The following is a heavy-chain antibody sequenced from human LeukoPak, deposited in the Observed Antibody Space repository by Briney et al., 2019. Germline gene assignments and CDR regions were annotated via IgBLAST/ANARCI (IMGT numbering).Heavy chain of an antibody. CDR2: IYNSGNT. D-gene: IGHD2/OR15-2a*01. J-gene: IGHJ3*02. V-gene: IGHV3-53*01. CDR3: AREVIYGAFDI. CDR1: GFTVSSNY. Sequence: GGSLRLSCAASGFTVSSNYMSWVRQAPGKGLEWVSVIYNSGNTYYADSVKGRFTISRDNSKNTLYLPMSNLRAEDTAVYYCAREVIYGAFDIWGQGTMVTVSS.